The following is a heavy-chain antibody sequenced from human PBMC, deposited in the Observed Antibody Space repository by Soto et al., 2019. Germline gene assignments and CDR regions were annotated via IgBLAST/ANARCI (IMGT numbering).Heavy chain of an antibody. CDR3: ARLRPYYDSSGYYYYHFDY. Sequence: GESLKISCKGSGYSFTSYWISWVRQMPGKGLEWMGRIDPSDSYTNYSPSFQGHVTISADKSISTAYLQWSSLKASDTAMYYCARLRPYYDSSGYYYYHFDYWGQVTLVTVSS. CDR1: GYSFTSYW. D-gene: IGHD3-22*01. CDR2: IDPSDSYT. V-gene: IGHV5-10-1*01. J-gene: IGHJ4*02.